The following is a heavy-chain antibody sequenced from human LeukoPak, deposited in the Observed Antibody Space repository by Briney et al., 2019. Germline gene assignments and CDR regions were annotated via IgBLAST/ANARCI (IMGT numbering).Heavy chain of an antibody. CDR1: GFTFSRYW. CDR2: INTDGSNT. CDR3: ARVSTGSSSYDY. J-gene: IGHJ4*02. Sequence: GGSLRLSCAASGFTFSRYWMLWVRQAPGKGLVWVSRINTDGSNTNYADSVKGRFTISRDNAKNTVYLQMNSLGAEDTAVYYCARVSTGSSSYDYWGQGTLVTVSS. V-gene: IGHV3-74*01. D-gene: IGHD6-13*01.